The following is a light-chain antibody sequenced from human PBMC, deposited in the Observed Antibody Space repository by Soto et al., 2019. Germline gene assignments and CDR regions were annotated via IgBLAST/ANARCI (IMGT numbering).Light chain of an antibody. CDR1: SSDVGGYNY. CDR3: TSYTSSATVV. Sequence: QSALTQPASVPGSPGQSITISCTGTSSDVGGYNYVSWYQQHPGKAPKLMIYEVSNRPSGVSNRFSGCKSGNTASLTISGLQAEDEADYYCTSYTSSATVVFGGGTKLTVL. CDR2: EVS. J-gene: IGLJ2*01. V-gene: IGLV2-14*01.